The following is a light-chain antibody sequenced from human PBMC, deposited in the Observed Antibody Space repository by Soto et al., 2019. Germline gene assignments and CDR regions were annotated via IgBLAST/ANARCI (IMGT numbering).Light chain of an antibody. V-gene: IGLV4-69*01. J-gene: IGLJ3*02. CDR3: QTWGTGINWV. Sequence: QSVLTQSPSASASLGPSVKLTCTLSSWHSSYAIAWHQQQPEKGPRYLMKLNSDGSHSKGDGIPDRFSGSSSGAERYLTISSIQSEDEADYYCQTWGTGINWVFGGGTKLTVL. CDR1: SWHSSYA. CDR2: LNSDGSH.